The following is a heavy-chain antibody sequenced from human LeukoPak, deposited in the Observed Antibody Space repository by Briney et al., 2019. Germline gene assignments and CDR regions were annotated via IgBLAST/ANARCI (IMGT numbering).Heavy chain of an antibody. CDR2: IWYDGSNK. CDR3: ARRYCSGGSCYGGNDAFDI. D-gene: IGHD2-15*01. V-gene: IGHV3-33*01. J-gene: IGHJ3*02. CDR1: GFTFSSYG. Sequence: GRSLRLSCAASGFTFSSYGMHWVRQAPGKGLKWVAVIWYDGSNKYYADSVKGRFTISRDNSKNTLYLQMNSLRAEDTAVYYCARRYCSGGSCYGGNDAFDIWGQGTMVTVSS.